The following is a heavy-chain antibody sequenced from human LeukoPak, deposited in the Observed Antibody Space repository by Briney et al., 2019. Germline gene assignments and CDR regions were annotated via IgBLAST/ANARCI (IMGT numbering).Heavy chain of an antibody. J-gene: IGHJ6*02. Sequence: GASVKVSCKASGYTFTGYYMHWVRQAPGQGLEWMGWINPNSGGTNYAQKFQGRVTMTRDTSISTAYMELSRLRSDDTAVYYCARVPEAGPTFYYYGMDVWGQGTTVTVSS. D-gene: IGHD6-19*01. CDR2: INPNSGGT. CDR1: GYTFTGYY. CDR3: ARVPEAGPTFYYYGMDV. V-gene: IGHV1-2*02.